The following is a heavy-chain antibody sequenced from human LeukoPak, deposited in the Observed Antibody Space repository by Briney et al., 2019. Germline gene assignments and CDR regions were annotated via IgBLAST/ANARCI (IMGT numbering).Heavy chain of an antibody. CDR2: INGDGRDT. CDR3: VGTSGYTSGWSGLRD. Sequence: GGSLRLSCAASGFNYDWMHWVRQAPGKGLVWVSRINGDGRDTTYVDSVKGRFTISRDNTKNTLYLQMNSLRVDDTAVYYCVGTSGYTSGWSGLRDWGRGTLVTVSS. V-gene: IGHV3-74*01. J-gene: IGHJ4*02. D-gene: IGHD6-19*01. CDR1: GFNYDW.